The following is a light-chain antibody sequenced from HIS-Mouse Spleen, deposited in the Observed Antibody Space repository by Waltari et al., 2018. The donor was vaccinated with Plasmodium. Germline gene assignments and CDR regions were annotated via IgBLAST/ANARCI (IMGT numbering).Light chain of an antibody. CDR2: YKSDSDK. Sequence: QAVLTQPSSLSASPGASASLTCTLRSGLNVGTYSIYWYQPQQGSPPQYLLRYKSDSDKQQGSGVPSRFSGSKDASANAGILLISGLQSEDEADYYCMIWHSSAWVFGGGTKLTVL. V-gene: IGLV5-45*03. CDR1: SGLNVGTYS. CDR3: MIWHSSAWV. J-gene: IGLJ3*02.